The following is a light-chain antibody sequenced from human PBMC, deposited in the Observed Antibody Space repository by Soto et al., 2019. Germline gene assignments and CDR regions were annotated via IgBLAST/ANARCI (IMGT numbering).Light chain of an antibody. V-gene: IGKV1-5*01. J-gene: IGKJ5*01. Sequence: DIQMTQSPSTLSASVGDRVTITCRASQSISSWLAWYQQKPGKAPKLLIYDASSLESGVPSRFSGSGSGTEFTLTISSLPPDDVATYDCQQYNSYSITFGQGTRLEIK. CDR1: QSISSW. CDR2: DAS. CDR3: QQYNSYSIT.